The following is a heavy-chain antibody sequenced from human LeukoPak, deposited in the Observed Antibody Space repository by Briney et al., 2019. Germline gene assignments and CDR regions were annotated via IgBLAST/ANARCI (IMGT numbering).Heavy chain of an antibody. CDR3: AREGFGYYYDSSGYYYFDY. CDR1: GGSISSYY. V-gene: IGHV4-59*12. D-gene: IGHD3-22*01. Sequence: PSETLSLTCTVSGGSISSYYWSWVRQPPGKGLEWIGYIYYSGSTNYNPSLKSRVTISVDTSKNQFSLKLSSVTAADTAVYYCAREGFGYYYDSSGYYYFDYWGQGTLVTVSS. CDR2: IYYSGST. J-gene: IGHJ4*02.